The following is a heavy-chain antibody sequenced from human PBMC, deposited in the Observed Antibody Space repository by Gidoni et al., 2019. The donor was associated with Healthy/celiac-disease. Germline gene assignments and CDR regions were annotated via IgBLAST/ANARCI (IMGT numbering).Heavy chain of an antibody. V-gene: IGHV3-49*03. CDR3: TRDRSDFWSGYSLYFDY. J-gene: IGHJ4*02. Sequence: EVQLVESGGGLVQPGRSLRLSCTASGFTFGDYAMSWFRQAPGKGLEWVGFIRSKAYGGTTEYAASVKGRFTISRDDSKSIAYLQMNSLKTEDTAVYYCTRDRSDFWSGYSLYFDYWGQGTLVTVSS. CDR1: GFTFGDYA. D-gene: IGHD3-3*01. CDR2: IRSKAYGGTT.